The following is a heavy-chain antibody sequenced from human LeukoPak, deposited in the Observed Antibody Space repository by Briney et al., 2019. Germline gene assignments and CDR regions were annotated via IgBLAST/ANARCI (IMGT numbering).Heavy chain of an antibody. Sequence: SETLSLTCTVSGSSISSYYWSWIRQPPGKGLEWIGYIYYSGSTNYNPSLKSRVTISVDTSKNQFSLKLSSVTAADTAVYYCARGALISYSYGPFDYWGQGALVTVSS. CDR1: GSSISSYY. D-gene: IGHD5-18*01. CDR2: IYYSGST. J-gene: IGHJ4*02. V-gene: IGHV4-59*01. CDR3: ARGALISYSYGPFDY.